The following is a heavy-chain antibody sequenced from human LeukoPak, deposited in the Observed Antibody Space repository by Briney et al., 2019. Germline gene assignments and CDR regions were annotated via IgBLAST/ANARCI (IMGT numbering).Heavy chain of an antibody. Sequence: PGGSLRLSCAASGLTFSSYDMSWVRQAPGKGLEWVSAISGSGKRAYYAGSVKGRFTISRDNSKNTLYLQMNSLRAEDTAVYYCARGGVQSVRGVIINEVYWGQGTLVTVSS. CDR3: ARGGVQSVRGVIINEVY. J-gene: IGHJ4*02. V-gene: IGHV3-23*01. CDR2: ISGSGKRA. D-gene: IGHD3-10*01. CDR1: GLTFSSYD.